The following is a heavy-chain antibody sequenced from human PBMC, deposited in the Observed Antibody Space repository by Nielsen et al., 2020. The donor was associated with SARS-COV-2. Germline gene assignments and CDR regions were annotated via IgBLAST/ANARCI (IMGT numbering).Heavy chain of an antibody. J-gene: IGHJ3*01. CDR3: VRTASGAFDV. V-gene: IGHV4-34*01. CDR2: ITHAGTT. Sequence: SETLSLTCAVYGESFSGHYWSWIRQTPGKGLEWIGEITHAGTTNYNPSLRSRVTISMDTSNNHFSLRMTSVTAADTAAYFCVRTASGAFDVWGHRTEVTVSS. CDR1: GESFSGHY. D-gene: IGHD5-18*01.